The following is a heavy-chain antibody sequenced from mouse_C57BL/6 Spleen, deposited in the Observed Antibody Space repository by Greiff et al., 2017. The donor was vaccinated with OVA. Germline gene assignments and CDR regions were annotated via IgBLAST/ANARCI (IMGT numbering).Heavy chain of an antibody. CDR1: GFTFSSYA. D-gene: IGHD6-1*01. Sequence: DVMLVESGGGLVKPGGSLKLSCAASGFTFSSYAMSWVRQTPEKRLEWVATISDGGSYTYYPDNVKGRFTISRDNAKNNLYLQMSHLKSEDTAMYYCARDRELTLDYWGQGTTLTVSS. CDR3: ARDRELTLDY. V-gene: IGHV5-4*01. J-gene: IGHJ2*01. CDR2: ISDGGSYT.